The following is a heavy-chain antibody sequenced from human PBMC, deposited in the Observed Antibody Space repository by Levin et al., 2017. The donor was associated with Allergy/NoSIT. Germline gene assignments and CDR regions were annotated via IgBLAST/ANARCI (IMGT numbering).Heavy chain of an antibody. D-gene: IGHD1-1*01. V-gene: IGHV3-53*01. Sequence: GGSLRLSCAASGFAVSDYYMGWVRQAPGKGLEWVSIIYDYGETYYTDSVKGRFTISKDTSENRLYLQMNTLRAEDTAVYYCARDTGMAVHDYWGQGTLVTVSS. CDR3: ARDTGMAVHDY. CDR1: GFAVSDYY. J-gene: IGHJ4*02. CDR2: IYDYGET.